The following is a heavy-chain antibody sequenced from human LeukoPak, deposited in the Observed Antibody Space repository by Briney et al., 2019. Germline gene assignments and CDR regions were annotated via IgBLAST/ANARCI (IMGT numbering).Heavy chain of an antibody. J-gene: IGHJ4*02. CDR3: SKKGQSEDYGKPG. Sequence: GGSLRLSCAASGFTFSSYAMSWVRQAPGKGLEWVSAISRSGGYTYYADSVKGRFTISRDTSRDTLYLQMNSLRAEDTAVYFCSKKGQSEDYGKPGWGQGTLVTVSS. CDR2: ISRSGGYT. D-gene: IGHD4-17*01. CDR1: GFTFSSYA. V-gene: IGHV3-23*01.